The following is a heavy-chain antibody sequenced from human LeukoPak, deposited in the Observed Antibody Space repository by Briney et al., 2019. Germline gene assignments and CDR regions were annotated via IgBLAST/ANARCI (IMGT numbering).Heavy chain of an antibody. CDR2: ISGSGGST. V-gene: IGHV3-23*01. D-gene: IGHD3-10*01. Sequence: GGSLRLSCAASGFTFSSYAMSWVRQAPGKGLEWVSAISGSGGSTYYADSVKGRFTISRDNSKSTLYVQMNSLRAEDTAVYYCAKYYYGSGSSLDAFDIWGQGTMVTVSS. CDR3: AKYYYGSGSSLDAFDI. J-gene: IGHJ3*02. CDR1: GFTFSSYA.